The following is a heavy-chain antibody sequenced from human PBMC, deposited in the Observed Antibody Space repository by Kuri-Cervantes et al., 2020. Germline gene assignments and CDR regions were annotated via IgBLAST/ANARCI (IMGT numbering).Heavy chain of an antibody. CDR3: AKMGQVWFGEDWFDP. V-gene: IGHV3-23*01. CDR2: ISGSGGRT. Sequence: GGSLRLSCSVAGFTFGTHWMSWVRQAPGKGLEWVSAISGSGGRTYYADSVKGRFTISRDNSKNTLYLQMNSLRAEDTAVYYCAKMGQVWFGEDWFDPWGQGTLVTVSS. D-gene: IGHD3-10*01. J-gene: IGHJ5*02. CDR1: GFTFGTHW.